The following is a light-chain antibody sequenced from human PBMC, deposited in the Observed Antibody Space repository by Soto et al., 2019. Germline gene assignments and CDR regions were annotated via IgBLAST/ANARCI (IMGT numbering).Light chain of an antibody. Sequence: EIVLTHSPGTLSLSPWEIATLSCRASQSVSSSLAWYQQKPGQAPRLLISGASSRAAGIPDRFSGSGSGTDFTLTISRLEPEDFALYYCQQYGSSPITFGQGTRLEIK. CDR1: QSVSSS. CDR3: QQYGSSPIT. V-gene: IGKV3-20*01. J-gene: IGKJ5*01. CDR2: GAS.